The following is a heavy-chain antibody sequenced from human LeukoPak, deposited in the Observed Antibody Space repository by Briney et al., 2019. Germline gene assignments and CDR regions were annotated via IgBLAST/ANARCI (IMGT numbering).Heavy chain of an antibody. CDR1: GGTFSSYA. J-gene: IGHJ4*02. Sequence: GASVKVSCKAFGGTFSSYAISWVRQAPGQGLEWMGGIIPIFGTANYAQKFQGRVTITADKSTSTAYMELSSLRSEDTAVYYCASLKELNYFDYWGQGTLVTVSS. CDR3: ASLKELNYFDY. D-gene: IGHD1-7*01. V-gene: IGHV1-69*06. CDR2: IIPIFGTA.